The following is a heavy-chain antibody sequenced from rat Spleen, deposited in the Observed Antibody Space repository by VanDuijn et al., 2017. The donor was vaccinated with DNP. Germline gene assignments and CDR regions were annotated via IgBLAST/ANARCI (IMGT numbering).Heavy chain of an antibody. CDR1: GFTFSYYG. D-gene: IGHD4-3*01. CDR3: ASLTSGYFDY. CDR2: IGYEGSGI. V-gene: IGHV5-22*01. Sequence: EVQLVESGGGLVQPGRSLKLSCAASGFTFSYYGMAWVRQAPKKGLEWVASIGYEGSGIYYGDSVKGRFTISRDNAKNTLYLQMNSLRSEDTATYYCASLTSGYFDYWGQGVMVTVSS. J-gene: IGHJ2*01.